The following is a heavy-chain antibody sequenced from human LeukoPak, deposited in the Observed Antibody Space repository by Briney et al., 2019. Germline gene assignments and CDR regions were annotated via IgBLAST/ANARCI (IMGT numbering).Heavy chain of an antibody. V-gene: IGHV3-7*01. CDR2: INQDGSKI. CDR3: ARASDYGDYVPDY. J-gene: IGHJ4*02. D-gene: IGHD4-17*01. Sequence: PGGSLRLSCAASGFTFSTYWMTWVRQAPGKGLEWVANINQDGSKINYVDSVKGRFTISRDNAKNSLYLQMNSLRAEDTAVYYCARASDYGDYVPDYWGQGTLVTVSS. CDR1: GFTFSTYW.